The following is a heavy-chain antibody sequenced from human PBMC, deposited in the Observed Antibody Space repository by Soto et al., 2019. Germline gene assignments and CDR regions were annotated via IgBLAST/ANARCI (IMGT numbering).Heavy chain of an antibody. J-gene: IGHJ5*02. V-gene: IGHV3-66*01. CDR3: ARDRPDSSGYYLGCFEP. CDR2: IYSGGST. D-gene: IGHD3-22*01. Sequence: EVQLVESGGGLVQPGGSLRLSCAASGFTVSSNYMSWVRQAPGKGLEWVSVIYSGGSTYYSDSVKGRFTISRDNSKNTLYLQMNSLRTEDTAVYYCARDRPDSSGYYLGCFEPWGQGTLVTVSS. CDR1: GFTVSSNY.